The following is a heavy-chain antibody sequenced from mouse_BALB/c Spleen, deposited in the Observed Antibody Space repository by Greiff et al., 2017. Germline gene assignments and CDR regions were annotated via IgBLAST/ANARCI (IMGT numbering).Heavy chain of an antibody. CDR1: GYSFTGYY. D-gene: IGHD2-4*01. J-gene: IGHJ3*01. CDR3: ARPGDYYDYDERVCAE. V-gene: IGHV1-31*01. CDR2: INPYNGAT. Sequence: EVQLQQSGPELVKPGASVQISCKASGYSFTGYYMHWVKQSHVKSLEWLGRINPYNGATSYNQNFKDKASLTLDKSSSTAYIQLSSLTSEDSAVYYCARPGDYYDYDERVCAEGGQGTLVTVSA.